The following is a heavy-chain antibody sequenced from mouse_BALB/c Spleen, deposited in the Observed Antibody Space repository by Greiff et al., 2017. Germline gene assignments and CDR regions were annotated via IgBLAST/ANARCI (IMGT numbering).Heavy chain of an antibody. Sequence: EVQLQQSGPGLVKPSQSLSLTCSVTGYSITSGYYWNWIRQFPGNKLEWMGYISYDGSNNYNPSLKNRISITRDTSKNQFFLKLNSVTTEDTATYYCASALLRSFAYWGQGTLVTVSA. CDR3: ASALLRSFAY. CDR1: GYSITSGYY. D-gene: IGHD1-1*01. J-gene: IGHJ3*01. CDR2: ISYDGSN. V-gene: IGHV3-6*02.